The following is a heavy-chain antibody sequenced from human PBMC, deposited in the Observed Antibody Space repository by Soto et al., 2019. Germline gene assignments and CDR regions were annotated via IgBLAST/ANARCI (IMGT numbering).Heavy chain of an antibody. D-gene: IGHD4-17*01. CDR1: GFTFSNYA. CDR2: ISGGAT. V-gene: IGHV3-23*01. J-gene: IGHJ5*02. CDR3: AKXGYGXLLNXFDP. Sequence: EVQLLXSGGGLVQPGGSLRLSCAASGFTFSNYAMTWVRQAPGKGLEWVSAISGGATYYADSVKGRFTIXXXGXXXXLXXXXXXXXXXXXXVXYCAKXGYGXLLNXFDPWGQGTLVTVSX.